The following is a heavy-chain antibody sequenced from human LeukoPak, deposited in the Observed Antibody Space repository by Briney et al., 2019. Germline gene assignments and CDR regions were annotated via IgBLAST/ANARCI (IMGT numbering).Heavy chain of an antibody. CDR3: ARDILTGYPYWYFDL. D-gene: IGHD3-9*01. J-gene: IGHJ2*01. V-gene: IGHV1-2*02. Sequence: ASVKVSCKASGYTFTGYYMHWVRQAPGQGLEWMGWINPNNGGTNYAQKFQGRVTMTRDTSISTAYMELSRLRSDDTAVYYCARDILTGYPYWYFDLWGRGTLVTVSS. CDR2: INPNNGGT. CDR1: GYTFTGYY.